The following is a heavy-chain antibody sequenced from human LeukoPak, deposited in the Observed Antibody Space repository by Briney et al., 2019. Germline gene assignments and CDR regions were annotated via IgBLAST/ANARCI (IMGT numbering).Heavy chain of an antibody. CDR3: ARNSHGYSSGWLQFNFDY. Sequence: ASVKVSCKASGYTFTSYDINWVRQAPGQGLEWMGWINTYKGNTNYAQKFQGRVTMTSDTSTSTAYMELRSLRSDDTAVYYCARNSHGYSSGWLQFNFDYWGQGTLVTVSS. CDR1: GYTFTSYD. D-gene: IGHD6-19*01. J-gene: IGHJ4*02. CDR2: INTYKGNT. V-gene: IGHV1-18*01.